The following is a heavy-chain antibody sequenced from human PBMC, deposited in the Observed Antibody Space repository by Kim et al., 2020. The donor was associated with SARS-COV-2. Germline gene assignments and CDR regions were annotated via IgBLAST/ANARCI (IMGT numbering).Heavy chain of an antibody. CDR2: IWYDGSNK. Sequence: GGSLRLSCAASGFTFSSYGMHWVRQAPGKGLEWVAVIWYDGSNKYYADSVKGRFTISRDNSKNTLYLQMNSLRAEDTAVYYCARESAYDSSANKAFDIWGQGTMVTVSS. D-gene: IGHD3-22*01. J-gene: IGHJ3*02. CDR3: ARESAYDSSANKAFDI. V-gene: IGHV3-33*01. CDR1: GFTFSSYG.